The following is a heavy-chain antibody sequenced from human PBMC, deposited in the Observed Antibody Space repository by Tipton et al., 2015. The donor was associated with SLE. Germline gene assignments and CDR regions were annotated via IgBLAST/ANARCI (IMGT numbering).Heavy chain of an antibody. D-gene: IGHD6-19*01. CDR3: ARKGAVAEVYYYGMDV. V-gene: IGHV5-10-1*01. J-gene: IGHJ6*02. CDR1: GYTFTSYW. CDR2: IDPSDSYT. Sequence: QLVQSGAEVKKPGESLKISCKGSGYTFTSYWIGWVRQMPGKGLEWMGRIDPSDSYTNYSPSFQGHVTISADKSISTAYLQWSSLKASDTAMYYCARKGAVAEVYYYGMDVWGQGTTVTVSS.